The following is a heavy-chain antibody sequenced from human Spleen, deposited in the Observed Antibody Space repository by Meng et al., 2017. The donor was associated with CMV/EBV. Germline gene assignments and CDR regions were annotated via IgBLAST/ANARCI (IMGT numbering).Heavy chain of an antibody. CDR2: IIPIFGTA. J-gene: IGHJ4*02. Sequence: KASGGTFSSYASSWVRQAPGQGLEWMGGIIPIFGTANYAQKFQGRVTITTDESTSTAYMELSSLRSEDTAVYYCAREGWLQLRGYFDYWGQGTLVTVSS. V-gene: IGHV1-69*05. D-gene: IGHD5-24*01. CDR3: AREGWLQLRGYFDY. CDR1: GGTFSSYA.